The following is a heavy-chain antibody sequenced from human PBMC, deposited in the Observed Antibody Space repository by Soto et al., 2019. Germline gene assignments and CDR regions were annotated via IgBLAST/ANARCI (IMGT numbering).Heavy chain of an antibody. D-gene: IGHD3-9*01. Sequence: GGSLRLSCAASGFTFSSYGMHWVRQAPGKGLEWVAVIWYDGSNKYYADSVKGRFTISRDNSKNTLYLQMNSLRAEDTAVYYCARAMETYYDILTGYDYAPTFDYWGQGTLVTVSS. J-gene: IGHJ4*02. V-gene: IGHV3-33*01. CDR2: IWYDGSNK. CDR1: GFTFSSYG. CDR3: ARAMETYYDILTGYDYAPTFDY.